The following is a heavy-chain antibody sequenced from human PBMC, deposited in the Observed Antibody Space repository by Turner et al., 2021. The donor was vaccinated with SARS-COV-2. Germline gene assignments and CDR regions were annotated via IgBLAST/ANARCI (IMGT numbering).Heavy chain of an antibody. D-gene: IGHD2-8*02. J-gene: IGHJ4*02. Sequence: QVQLVQSGAEGKKPGASVTVSCKASGYTFSSFYMHWVRQAPGQGLEWMGIINPSGGSTSYEQKFQGRVTMTRDTSTSTVYMELSSLRSEDTAVYYCASSLPAPGGVPGRLDYWGQGTLVTVSS. CDR2: INPSGGST. V-gene: IGHV1-46*01. CDR1: GYTFSSFY. CDR3: ASSLPAPGGVPGRLDY.